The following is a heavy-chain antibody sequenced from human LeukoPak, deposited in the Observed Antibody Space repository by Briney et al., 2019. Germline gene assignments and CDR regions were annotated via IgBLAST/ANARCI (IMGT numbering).Heavy chain of an antibody. J-gene: IGHJ4*02. V-gene: IGHV3-9*01. D-gene: IGHD2-2*01. CDR2: ISWNSGTI. CDR1: GFTFDDYA. CDR3: ARGPAARSVYFDY. Sequence: GRSLRLSCAASGFTFDDYAMHWVRQAPGKGLEWVAGISWNSGTIGYADSVKGRFTISRDNAKNSLYLQMNSLRAEDTALYYCARGPAARSVYFDYWGQGTLVTVSS.